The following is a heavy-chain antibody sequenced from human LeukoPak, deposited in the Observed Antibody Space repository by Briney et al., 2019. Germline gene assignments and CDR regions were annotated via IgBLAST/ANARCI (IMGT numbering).Heavy chain of an antibody. CDR2: IRYDGSNK. Sequence: GGSLRLSCAASGFTFSSYGMHWVRQAPGKGLEWVSFIRYDGSNKYYADSVKGRFTISRDNSKNTLYLQMNSLRAEDTAVYYCAREDYYDSSGYSDAFDIWGQGTMVTVSS. CDR3: AREDYYDSSGYSDAFDI. V-gene: IGHV3-30*02. CDR1: GFTFSSYG. D-gene: IGHD3-22*01. J-gene: IGHJ3*02.